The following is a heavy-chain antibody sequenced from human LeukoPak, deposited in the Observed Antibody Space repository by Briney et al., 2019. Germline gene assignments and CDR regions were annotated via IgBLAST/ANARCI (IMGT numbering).Heavy chain of an antibody. Sequence: SETLSLTCTVSGGSISSYYWSWIRQPAGKGLEWIGRIYTSGSTNYNPSLKSRVTMSVDTSKNQFSLKLSSVTAADTAVYYCGEDLPGSCKIDFWGQGNPVNVSS. J-gene: IGHJ4*02. CDR2: IYTSGST. V-gene: IGHV4-4*07. CDR1: GGSISSYY. CDR3: GEDLPGSCKIDF. D-gene: IGHD2-15*01.